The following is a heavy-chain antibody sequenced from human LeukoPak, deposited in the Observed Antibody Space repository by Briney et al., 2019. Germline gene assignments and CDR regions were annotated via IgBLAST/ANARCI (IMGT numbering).Heavy chain of an antibody. CDR2: IRYDGSNE. CDR1: GFQFSGYG. Sequence: GGSLRLSCAASGFQFSGYGLHWVRQAPDKGLEWVAFIRYDGSNEYYADSVKGRFTVSRDKSKNTLSLQMNSLRVEDTAVYYCARDWELPTVTNPNWYFDLWGRGTLVTVSS. D-gene: IGHD4-11*01. CDR3: ARDWELPTVTNPNWYFDL. V-gene: IGHV3-30*02. J-gene: IGHJ2*01.